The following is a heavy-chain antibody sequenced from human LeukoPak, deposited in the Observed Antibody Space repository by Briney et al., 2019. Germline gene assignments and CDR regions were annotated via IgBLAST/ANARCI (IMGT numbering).Heavy chain of an antibody. CDR1: GFTVSSYY. V-gene: IGHV3-53*01. D-gene: IGHD1-7*01. CDR3: ARMNYVSTGWGAPFDN. Sequence: GGSLRLSCAASGFTVSSYYMSWVRQAPGKGLEWVSVIYSGGSTNYADSVEGRFTISSDNSKNTPHLQKNSLRAADTAVYYCARMNYVSTGWGAPFDNWGQGTLVTVSS. CDR2: IYSGGST. J-gene: IGHJ4*02.